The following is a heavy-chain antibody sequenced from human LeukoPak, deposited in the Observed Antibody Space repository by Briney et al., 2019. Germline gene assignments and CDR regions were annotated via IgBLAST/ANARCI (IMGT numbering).Heavy chain of an antibody. Sequence: SETLSLTCAVYGETMIGHYWTWIRQPPGKRLEWIGEIHHSGGTNSNPSLKNRLTMSIDMSKNQFSLKLKSVTAADTAVYYCARATASGSGRAYDHWAQGNLVPVSS. V-gene: IGHV4-34*01. CDR3: ARATASGSGRAYDH. J-gene: IGHJ4*02. D-gene: IGHD3-10*01. CDR2: IHHSGGT. CDR1: GETMIGHY.